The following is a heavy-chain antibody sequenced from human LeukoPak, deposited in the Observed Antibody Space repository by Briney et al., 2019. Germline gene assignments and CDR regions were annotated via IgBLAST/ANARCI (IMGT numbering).Heavy chain of an antibody. V-gene: IGHV3-7*01. CDR3: ARDPWGLQIHFDY. CDR1: GFIFSDFW. CDR2: MNRDGSEK. Sequence: PGGSLRLSCAASGFIFSDFWMTWVRQAPGKGLEWVANMNRDGSEKHYVDSVKGRFTISRDNAKNLLFLQMNNLRAEDTAVYYCARDPWGLQIHFDYWGQGTLVTVSS. D-gene: IGHD1-26*01. J-gene: IGHJ4*02.